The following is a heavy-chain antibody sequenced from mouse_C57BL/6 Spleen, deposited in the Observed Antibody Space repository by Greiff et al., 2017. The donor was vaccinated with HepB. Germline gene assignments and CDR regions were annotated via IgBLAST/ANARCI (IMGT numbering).Heavy chain of an antibody. V-gene: IGHV1-9*01. CDR2: ILPGSGST. CDR1: GYTFTGYW. Sequence: LMKPGASVKLSCKATGYTFTGYWIEWVKQRPGHGLEWIGEILPGSGSTNYNEKFKGKATFTADTSSNTAYMQLSSLTTEDSAIYYCARRTFTVVGDYYAMDYWGQGTSVTVSS. CDR3: ARRTFTVVGDYYAMDY. D-gene: IGHD1-1*01. J-gene: IGHJ4*01.